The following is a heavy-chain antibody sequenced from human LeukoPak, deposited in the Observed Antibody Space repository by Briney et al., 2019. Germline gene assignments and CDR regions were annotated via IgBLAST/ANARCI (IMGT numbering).Heavy chain of an antibody. CDR3: AXSPXIXTGXNXXY. CDR1: YTFXXDY. D-gene: IGHD3-9*01. CDR2: INPNSGVT. J-gene: IGHJ4*02. V-gene: IGHV1-2*02. Sequence: YTFXXDYVHWVRQAPGQGLEWMGWINPNSGVTNYAQKFQGRVTMTRDMSISTAYMELSRLRSDDTAVYYCAXSPXIXTGXNXXYWGQGTLXTVSS.